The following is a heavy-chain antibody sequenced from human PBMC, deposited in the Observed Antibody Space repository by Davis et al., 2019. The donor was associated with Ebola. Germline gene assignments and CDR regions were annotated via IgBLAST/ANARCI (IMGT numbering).Heavy chain of an antibody. D-gene: IGHD6-13*01. V-gene: IGHV3-30*02. CDR2: IRYDGSNK. J-gene: IGHJ6*02. Sequence: PGGSLRFSCAASGLTFSSNGMHWVRQAPGKGLEWVAFIRYDGSNKNYVDSVKGRFTISRDNSKNTLYLQMNSLRAEDTAVYYCAKDLGQLLVIDISYGMDVWGQGTTVTVSS. CDR3: AKDLGQLLVIDISYGMDV. CDR1: GLTFSSNG.